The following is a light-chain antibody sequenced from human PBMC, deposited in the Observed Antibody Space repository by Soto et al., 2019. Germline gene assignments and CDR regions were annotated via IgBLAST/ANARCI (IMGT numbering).Light chain of an antibody. Sequence: EIVMTQSPATLSVSPGGRATLSCRASQNIGNKLAWYQHKPGQAPRVLIYDTSTRAAGIPARFSGSGSETNFTLTIITLQSEDFAVYYCQQYNTWRSITFGQGTKVDIK. CDR2: DTS. CDR1: QNIGNK. V-gene: IGKV3-15*01. J-gene: IGKJ1*01. CDR3: QQYNTWRSIT.